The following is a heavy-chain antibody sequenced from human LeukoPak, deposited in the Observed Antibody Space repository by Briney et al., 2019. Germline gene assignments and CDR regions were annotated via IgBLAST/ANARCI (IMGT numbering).Heavy chain of an antibody. D-gene: IGHD2-15*01. V-gene: IGHV3-11*01. CDR3: ARGLGYCSGGSCPRRAFDI. CDR2: ISSSGSTI. J-gene: IGHJ3*02. Sequence: GRSLRLSCAASGFTFSDYYMSWIRQAPGKGLEWVSFISSSGSTIYYADSMKGRFTISRDNDLQMNSLRAEDTAVYYCARGLGYCSGGSCPRRAFDIWGQGTVVTVSS. CDR1: GFTFSDYY.